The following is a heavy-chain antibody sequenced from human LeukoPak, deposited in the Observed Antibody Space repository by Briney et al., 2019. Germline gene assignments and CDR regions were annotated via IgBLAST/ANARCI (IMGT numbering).Heavy chain of an antibody. D-gene: IGHD3-9*01. CDR1: GYTFTSYD. CDR3: ARATGKDILTGRKLDY. Sequence: ASVKVSCKASGYTFTSYDINWVRQATGQGLEWMGWMNPNSGNAGYAQKFQGRVTMTRNTSISTAYMELSSLRSEDTAVYYCARATGKDILTGRKLDYWGQGTLVSVSS. V-gene: IGHV1-8*01. J-gene: IGHJ4*02. CDR2: MNPNSGNA.